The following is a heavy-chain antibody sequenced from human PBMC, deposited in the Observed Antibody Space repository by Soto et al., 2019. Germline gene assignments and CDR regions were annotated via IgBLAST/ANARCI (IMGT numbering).Heavy chain of an antibody. J-gene: IGHJ6*02. D-gene: IGHD3-10*01. Sequence: ASVKVSCKASGGTFSSYAISWVRQAPGQGLEWMGGIIPIFGTANYAQKFQGRVTITADESTSTAYMELSSLRSEDTAVYYCASGSGLLWFGELPTREAARYYYYGMDVWGQGTTVTVSS. CDR2: IIPIFGTA. CDR1: GGTFSSYA. CDR3: ASGSGLLWFGELPTREAARYYYYGMDV. V-gene: IGHV1-69*13.